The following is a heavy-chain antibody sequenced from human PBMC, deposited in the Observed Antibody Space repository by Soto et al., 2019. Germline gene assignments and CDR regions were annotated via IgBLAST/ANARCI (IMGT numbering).Heavy chain of an antibody. CDR3: SIGSWSAETFDV. Sequence: QVHLIQSGAEVKKPGSSVKVSCKAAGGTFTTYTLIWVRQAPGHGLEWMGRIIPMLTVTNSAQKFQGRLTLTADKSTGTTFMELNSLRSDDTAVYYCSIGSWSAETFDVWGQGTMVTVSS. V-gene: IGHV1-69*02. CDR1: GGTFTTYT. J-gene: IGHJ3*01. CDR2: IIPMLTVT. D-gene: IGHD2-2*01.